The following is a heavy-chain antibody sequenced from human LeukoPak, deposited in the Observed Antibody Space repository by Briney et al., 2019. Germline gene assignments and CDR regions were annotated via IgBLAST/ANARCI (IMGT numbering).Heavy chain of an antibody. CDR2: IYYSGST. CDR3: ARHGNPFDFWSGYSDAFDI. J-gene: IGHJ3*02. CDR1: GGSISSYY. V-gene: IGHV4-59*08. Sequence: KPSETLSLTCTVSGGSISSYYWSWIRQPPGKGLEWIGYIYYSGSTNYNPPLKSRVTISVDTSKNQFSLKLSSVTAADTAVYYCARHGNPFDFWSGYSDAFDIWGQGTMVTVSS. D-gene: IGHD3-3*01.